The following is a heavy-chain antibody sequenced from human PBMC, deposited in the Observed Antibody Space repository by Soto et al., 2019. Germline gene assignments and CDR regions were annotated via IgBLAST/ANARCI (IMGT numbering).Heavy chain of an antibody. CDR2: INPNNGNT. J-gene: IGHJ4*02. D-gene: IGHD3-22*01. V-gene: IGHV1-2*02. Sequence: ASVKVSCKASGYTFTGYYMHWVRQAPGQGLEWMGWINPNNGNTNYAQKFQGRVTITRDTSASTAYMELSSLRSEDTAVYYCARDRGHYYDSSGYPGVWGQGTLVTVSS. CDR3: ARDRGHYYDSSGYPGV. CDR1: GYTFTGYY.